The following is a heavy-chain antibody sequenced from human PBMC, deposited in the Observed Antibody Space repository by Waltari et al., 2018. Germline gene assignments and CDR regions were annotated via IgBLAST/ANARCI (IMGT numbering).Heavy chain of an antibody. J-gene: IGHJ4*02. CDR1: GYTFTGYY. V-gene: IGHV1-2*06. Sequence: QVQLVQSGAEVRRPGASVKVSCKASGYTFTGYYIHWVRQAPGQGLEWMGRISPNSGGTNYAQNFQCRVTMTRDTSISTAYREVSRLTSDDTAVYYCASDVWQLPGVCDYWGQGTLVTVSS. D-gene: IGHD1-7*01. CDR3: ASDVWQLPGVCDY. CDR2: ISPNSGGT.